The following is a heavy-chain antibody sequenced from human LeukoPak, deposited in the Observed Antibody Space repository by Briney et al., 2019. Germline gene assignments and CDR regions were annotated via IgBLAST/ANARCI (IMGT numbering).Heavy chain of an antibody. CDR1: GFTFSNYA. CDR3: AKSVAAADTSYYYYGMDV. Sequence: SGGSLTLSCAASGFTFSNYAMTWVRQAPGKGLEGVTGISGSGGSKYYAVSVKGRFTISRDNSKNTLSLQMNSLRAEDTAVYYCAKSVAAADTSYYYYGMDVWGQGTTVTVSS. CDR2: ISGSGGSK. V-gene: IGHV3-23*01. D-gene: IGHD6-13*01. J-gene: IGHJ6*02.